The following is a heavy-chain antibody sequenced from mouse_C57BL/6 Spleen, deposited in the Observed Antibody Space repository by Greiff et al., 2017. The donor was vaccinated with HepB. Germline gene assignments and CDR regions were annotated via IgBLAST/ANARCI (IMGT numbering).Heavy chain of an antibody. Sequence: VQVVESGPELVKPGASVKISCKASGYAFSSSWMNWVKQRPGKGLEWIGRIYPGDGDTNYNGKFKGKATLTADKSSSTAYMQLSSLTSEDSAVYFCARELGRGAYYFDYWGQGTTLTVSS. J-gene: IGHJ2*01. CDR3: ARELGRGAYYFDY. CDR1: GYAFSSSW. CDR2: IYPGDGDT. V-gene: IGHV1-82*01. D-gene: IGHD4-1*01.